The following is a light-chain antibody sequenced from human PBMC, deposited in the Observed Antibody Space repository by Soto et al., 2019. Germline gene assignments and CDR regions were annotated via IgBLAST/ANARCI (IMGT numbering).Light chain of an antibody. CDR1: QSISSNH. CDR2: GAS. CDR3: QPGGTSLM. J-gene: IGKJ1*01. Sequence: EIVLTQSPRILSLSPGERATLSCRASQSISSNHLAWYQQKPGQAPRLLIYGASNRATGIPDRFSGRGSGTDFTLTISRLEPQDLALYFCQPGGTSLMFGQGNKVEIK. V-gene: IGKV3-20*01.